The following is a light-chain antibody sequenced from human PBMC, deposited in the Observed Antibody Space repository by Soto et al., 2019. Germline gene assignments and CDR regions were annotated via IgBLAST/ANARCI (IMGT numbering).Light chain of an antibody. CDR1: SNNIGTYNL. Sequence: QSVLTQPASVSGSPGQSITISCTGTSNNIGTYNLVSWYQHNPGKAPKLIIYEAFKRPSGVSNRFSASKSGNTASLTISGLRAEDGADYYCCSYAGSRTSILFGGGTKVTVL. CDR2: EAF. J-gene: IGLJ2*01. V-gene: IGLV2-23*01. CDR3: CSYAGSRTSIL.